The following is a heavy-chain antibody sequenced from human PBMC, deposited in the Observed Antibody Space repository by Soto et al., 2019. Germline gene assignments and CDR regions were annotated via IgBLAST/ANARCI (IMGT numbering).Heavy chain of an antibody. J-gene: IGHJ4*02. D-gene: IGHD7-27*01. Sequence: QVQLVQSGAEVREPGASVKASCKASGFTLNPYYIHWVRQAPGQGLEWMGLISPSGETVSYAQKFQGRVTVTRDTSITTVHMELTSLRAEDTGIYYCARELPGTGGFEYGGQGTLVTVSS. CDR1: GFTLNPYY. CDR3: ARELPGTGGFEY. CDR2: ISPSGETV. V-gene: IGHV1-46*02.